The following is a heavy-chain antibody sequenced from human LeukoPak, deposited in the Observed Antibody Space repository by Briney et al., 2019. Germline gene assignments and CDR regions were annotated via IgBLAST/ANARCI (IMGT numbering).Heavy chain of an antibody. CDR1: GGSISSYY. J-gene: IGHJ5*02. D-gene: IGHD1-26*01. V-gene: IGHV4-59*08. Sequence: SETLSLTCTVSGGSISSYYWSWIRQPPGKGLEWIGYIYYSGSTNYNPSLKSRVTISVDTSKNQFSLKLSSVTAADTAVYYCARHRRWAAWFDPWGQGTLVTVS. CDR2: IYYSGST. CDR3: ARHRRWAAWFDP.